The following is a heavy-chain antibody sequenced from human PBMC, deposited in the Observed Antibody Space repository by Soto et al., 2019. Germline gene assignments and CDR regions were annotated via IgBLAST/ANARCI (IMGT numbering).Heavy chain of an antibody. D-gene: IGHD2-8*02. Sequence: QVQLVESGGGVVQPGRSLRLSCAVSGFTVSTYGRHWVRQAPGKGLEWVAVISRAGGTKYYADSVKGRFTISRDNSRNTVFLEMNSLRGDDMAVYYCTGEVASGYWGQGTLVTVSS. V-gene: IGHV3-30*03. J-gene: IGHJ4*02. CDR1: GFTVSTYG. CDR3: TGEVASGY. CDR2: ISRAGGTK.